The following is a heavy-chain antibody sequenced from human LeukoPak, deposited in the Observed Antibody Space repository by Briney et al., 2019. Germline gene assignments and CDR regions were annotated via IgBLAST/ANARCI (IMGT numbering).Heavy chain of an antibody. Sequence: PSETLSLTCAVYGAPFSGYWWYWIRQPPGKGLEWIGEINHSRITNYNPSLKSRVSISVDTSKNQLSLKLSSVTAADTAVYYCVTTSGHWGQGTLVTVSS. CDR2: INHSRIT. J-gene: IGHJ4*02. CDR1: GAPFSGYW. V-gene: IGHV4-34*01. CDR3: VTTSGH.